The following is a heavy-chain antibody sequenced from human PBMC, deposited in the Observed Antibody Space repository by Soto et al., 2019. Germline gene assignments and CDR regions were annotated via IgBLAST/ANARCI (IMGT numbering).Heavy chain of an antibody. V-gene: IGHV4-59*01. J-gene: IGHJ5*02. Sequence: SETLSLTCTVSGGSISSNYWTWIRQPPGKGLEWIGYIYYSGSTNYKSSLKSRVTISVDTSKNQFSLKLSSVTAADTAVYYCAGGRIWFDPWGQGTLVTVS. CDR2: IYYSGST. CDR1: GGSISSNY. CDR3: AGGRIWFDP.